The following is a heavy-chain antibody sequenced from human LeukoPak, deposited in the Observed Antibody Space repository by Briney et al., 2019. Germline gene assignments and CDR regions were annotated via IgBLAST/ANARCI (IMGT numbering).Heavy chain of an antibody. CDR3: ARVAGSSWSYYYYYYMDV. Sequence: PGGSLRLSCAASGFTFSSYAMSWVRQAPGKGLEWVSAISGSGGSTYYADSVKGRFTISRDNSKNTLYLQMNSLRAEDTAVYYCARVAGSSWSYYYYYYMDVWGKGTTVTVSS. CDR2: ISGSGGST. J-gene: IGHJ6*03. D-gene: IGHD6-13*01. V-gene: IGHV3-23*01. CDR1: GFTFSSYA.